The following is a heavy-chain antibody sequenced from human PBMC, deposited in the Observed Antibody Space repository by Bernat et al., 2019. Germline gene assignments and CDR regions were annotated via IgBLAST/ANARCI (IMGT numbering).Heavy chain of an antibody. J-gene: IGHJ4*02. CDR3: TTVGMATGHLGAQPPYYFDY. D-gene: IGHD5-24*01. CDR2: IKSKTDGGKT. Sequence: EVQLVESGGGLVKPGGSLRLSCAASGFTFSNAWMSWVRQAPGKGLAWVGRIKSKTDGGKTNYAETVEGRFTIQRDDSKNTLYLQMNSLKTEDTAVYYCTTVGMATGHLGAQPPYYFDYWGQGTLVTVSS. V-gene: IGHV3-15*01. CDR1: GFTFSNAW.